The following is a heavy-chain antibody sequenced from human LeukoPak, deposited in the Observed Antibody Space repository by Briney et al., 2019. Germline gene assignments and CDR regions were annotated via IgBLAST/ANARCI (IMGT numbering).Heavy chain of an antibody. CDR3: AGVSRDCSSINCYWEDWFDP. CDR1: GYSFTSYG. Sequence: ASEKVSCKASGYSFTSYGITWVREAPGQGPEWMGWISGSTGNTHYAQNVQGRVTMTTDTATSTAYMELRSLGSDDTAVYYCAGVSRDCSSINCYWEDWFDPWGQGTLVIVSS. CDR2: ISGSTGNT. V-gene: IGHV1-18*01. J-gene: IGHJ5*02. D-gene: IGHD2-2*01.